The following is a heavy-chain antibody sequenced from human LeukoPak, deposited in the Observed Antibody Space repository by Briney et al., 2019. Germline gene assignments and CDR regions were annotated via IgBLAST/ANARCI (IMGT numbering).Heavy chain of an antibody. CDR2: INPSGGST. CDR3: ARGSYDSSGYQHFDY. Sequence: ASVKVSCKASGYTFTSYYIHWVRQAPGQGLEWMGIINPSGGSTSYAQKSQGRVTMTRDTSTSTVYMELSSLRSEDTAVYYCARGSYDSSGYQHFDYWGQGTLVTVSS. D-gene: IGHD3-22*01. V-gene: IGHV1-46*01. J-gene: IGHJ4*02. CDR1: GYTFTSYY.